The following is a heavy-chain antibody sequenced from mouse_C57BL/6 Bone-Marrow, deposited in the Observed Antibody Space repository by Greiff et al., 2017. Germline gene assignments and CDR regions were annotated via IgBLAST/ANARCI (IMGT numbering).Heavy chain of an antibody. CDR2: IYPSDSAT. CDR1: GYTFTSYW. J-gene: IGHJ2*01. D-gene: IGHD1-1*01. Sequence: QVQLKQPGAELVRPGSSVKLSCKASGYTFTSYWMDWVKQRPGQGLEWIGYIYPSDSATNYNQKFKDKATLTVDKSSSTAYMQLSSLTSEDSAVYYCAVITTGLDYWGQGTTLTVSS. V-gene: IGHV1-61*01. CDR3: AVITTGLDY.